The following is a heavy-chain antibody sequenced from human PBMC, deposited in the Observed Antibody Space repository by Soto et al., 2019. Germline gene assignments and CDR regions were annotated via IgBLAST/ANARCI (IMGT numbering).Heavy chain of an antibody. J-gene: IGHJ4*02. CDR3: ARTGYNPFEELLFYFDY. V-gene: IGHV1-46*01. CDR1: GYTFTSYY. CDR2: INPSGGST. D-gene: IGHD1-26*01. Sequence: ASVKVSCKXSGYTFTSYYMHWVRQAPGQGLEWMGIINPSGGSTSYAQKFQGRVTMTRDTSKNKFSLKLSSVTSADTAVYYCARTGYNPFEELLFYFDYWGQGTLVTVSS.